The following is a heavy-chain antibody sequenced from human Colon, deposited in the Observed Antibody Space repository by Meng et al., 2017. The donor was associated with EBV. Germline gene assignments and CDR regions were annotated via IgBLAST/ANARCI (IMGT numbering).Heavy chain of an antibody. J-gene: IGHJ5*02. D-gene: IGHD3-10*01. CDR2: ISHSGTT. Sequence: ESGPVLRKPLGTLSLPCAVSGGAIDSDNWWNWFRHTPGKGLEWIGEISHSGTTNYNPSLKSRVTISIDKSKTQFSLKLTSVTAADTAVYYCARDYYASGFVFDLWGQGTLVTVSS. CDR3: ARDYYASGFVFDL. V-gene: IGHV4-4*02. CDR1: GGAIDSDNW.